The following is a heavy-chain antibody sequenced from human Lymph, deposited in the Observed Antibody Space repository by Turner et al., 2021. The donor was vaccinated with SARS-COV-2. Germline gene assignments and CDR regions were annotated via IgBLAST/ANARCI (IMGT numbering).Heavy chain of an antibody. CDR2: ISSSSTYI. Sequence: EVQLVESGGGLVKPGGSLRLSCAASGFTFSSYSMNWVRQAPGKGLEWVSSISSSSTYIYYADSLKGRFTISRDNAKNSLYLQMNSLRAEDTAVYYCARGTYYYDSSVYSGTNWFDPWGRGTLVTVSS. CDR3: ARGTYYYDSSVYSGTNWFDP. D-gene: IGHD3-22*01. V-gene: IGHV3-21*01. J-gene: IGHJ5*02. CDR1: GFTFSSYS.